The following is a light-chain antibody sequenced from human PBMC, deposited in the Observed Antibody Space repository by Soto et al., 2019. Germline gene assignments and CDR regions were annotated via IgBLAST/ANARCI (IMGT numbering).Light chain of an antibody. CDR2: DVS. J-gene: IGLJ1*01. CDR3: SSYTNISTYV. V-gene: IGLV2-14*03. CDR1: SSDVGGYNY. Sequence: QSVLTQPASVSGSPGQSITISCTGTSSDVGGYNYVSWYQQHPGKAPKLMIYDVSNRPSGVSNRFSGSKSANTASLTISGLQAEDEADYYCSSYTNISTYVFGTGTKVTDL.